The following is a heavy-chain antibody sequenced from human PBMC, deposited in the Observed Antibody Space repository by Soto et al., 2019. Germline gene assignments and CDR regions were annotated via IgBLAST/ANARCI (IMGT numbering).Heavy chain of an antibody. J-gene: IGHJ4*02. CDR1: GFTFDDYA. V-gene: IGHV3-9*01. CDR2: ISWNSGSI. Sequence: PGGSLRLSCAASGFTFDDYAMHWVRQAPGKGLEWVSGISWNSGSIGYADSVKGRFTISRDNAKNSLYLQMNSLRAEDTALYYCAKDISIVATTPDGGFDYWGQGTLVTSPQ. CDR3: AKDISIVATTPDGGFDY. D-gene: IGHD5-12*01.